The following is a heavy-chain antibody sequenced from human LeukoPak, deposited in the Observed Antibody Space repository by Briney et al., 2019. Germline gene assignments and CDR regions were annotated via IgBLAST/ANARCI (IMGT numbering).Heavy chain of an antibody. CDR3: ARSLYSGYDLGY. J-gene: IGHJ4*02. CDR1: GYTFTAFY. Sequence: GASVKASRKASGYTFTAFYMHSVRQAPGPRLEWMAWINPNSGGTNYAQKFQGRVTMTRDTSISTAYMELSRLRSDDTAVYYCARSLYSGYDLGYWGQGTLVTVSS. D-gene: IGHD5-12*01. V-gene: IGHV1-2*02. CDR2: INPNSGGT.